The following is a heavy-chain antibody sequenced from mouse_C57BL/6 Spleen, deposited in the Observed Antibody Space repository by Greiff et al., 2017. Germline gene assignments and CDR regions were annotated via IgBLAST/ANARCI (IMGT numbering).Heavy chain of an antibody. CDR1: GFTFSSYA. CDR2: ISDGGGYT. D-gene: IGHD2-4*01. Sequence: EVKLVESGGGLVKPGGSLKLSCAASGFTFSSYAMSWVRQTPEKRLEWVATISDGGGYTYYPDNVKGRFTISKDNAKNNLYLQMSHLKSEDTAMYYCARVDDHVFAYWGQGTLVTVSA. V-gene: IGHV5-4*03. J-gene: IGHJ3*01. CDR3: ARVDDHVFAY.